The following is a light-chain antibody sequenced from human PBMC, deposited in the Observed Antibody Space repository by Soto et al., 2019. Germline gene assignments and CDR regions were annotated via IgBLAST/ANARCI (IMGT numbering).Light chain of an antibody. J-gene: IGLJ2*01. V-gene: IGLV1-36*01. CDR2: YDD. CDR1: SSNIGNNA. Sequence: QPVLTQPPSVSEAPRQRVTISCSGSSSNIGNNAGNWYQQLPGKAPKLLIYYDDLLPSGVSDRFSGSKSGTSASLAISGLQSEDEADYYCAAWDDSLNGVVFGGGTKLTVL. CDR3: AAWDDSLNGVV.